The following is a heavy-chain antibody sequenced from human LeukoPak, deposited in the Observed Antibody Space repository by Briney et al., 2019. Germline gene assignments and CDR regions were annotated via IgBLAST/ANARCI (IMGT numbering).Heavy chain of an antibody. Sequence: ASVKVSCKASGYTFTTYPINWVRQTPGQGLEWMGRINPNSGDTNYAQKFQGRVTMTRDTSISTAYMELSGLRPDDTAVYYCARDHEDCRSASCYDWGQGTLVTVSS. CDR3: ARDHEDCRSASCYD. CDR1: GYTFTTYP. D-gene: IGHD2-2*01. J-gene: IGHJ4*02. CDR2: INPNSGDT. V-gene: IGHV1-2*06.